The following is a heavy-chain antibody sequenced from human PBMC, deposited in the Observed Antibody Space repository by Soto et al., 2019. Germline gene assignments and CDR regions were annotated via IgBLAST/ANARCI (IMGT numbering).Heavy chain of an antibody. CDR1: GITFDAYG. V-gene: IGHV3-20*01. D-gene: IGHD6-13*01. Sequence: EVQLVESGGSVVRPGGSLRLSCAVSGITFDAYGMSWVRQVPGKGLEWVSSIDWDGERTEYADSVKGRFTVSRDNAENSLYLKMSRLRAEDTALYHCARGGGVGSTWSYYFDYWGQGTLVTVSS. CDR2: IDWDGERT. CDR3: ARGGGVGSTWSYYFDY. J-gene: IGHJ4*02.